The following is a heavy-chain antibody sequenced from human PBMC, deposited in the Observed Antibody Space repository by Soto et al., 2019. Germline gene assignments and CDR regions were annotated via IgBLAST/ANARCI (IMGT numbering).Heavy chain of an antibody. CDR1: GGSISSYY. CDR2: IYYSGST. Sequence: SETLSLTCTVCGGSISSYYWNWIRQPPGKGLEWIGYIYYSGSTNYSPSLKSRVTIAVDTSKSQFSLKLRSVTVTDTAVYYCARLGYYAGSQGFDPWGQGTLVTVSS. CDR3: ARLGYYAGSQGFDP. V-gene: IGHV4-59*08. J-gene: IGHJ5*02. D-gene: IGHD2-15*01.